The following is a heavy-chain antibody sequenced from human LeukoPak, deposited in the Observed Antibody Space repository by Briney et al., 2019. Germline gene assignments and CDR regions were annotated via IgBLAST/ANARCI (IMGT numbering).Heavy chain of an antibody. Sequence: SETLSLTCAAYGGSFSSYYWSWIRQPPGKGLEWIGYIYYSGSTNYNPSLKSRVTISVDTSKNQFSLKLSSVTAADTAVYYCARDTRPYYYDSSGSNDAFDIWGQGTMVTVSS. V-gene: IGHV4-59*01. CDR1: GGSFSSYY. CDR3: ARDTRPYYYDSSGSNDAFDI. D-gene: IGHD3-22*01. CDR2: IYYSGST. J-gene: IGHJ3*02.